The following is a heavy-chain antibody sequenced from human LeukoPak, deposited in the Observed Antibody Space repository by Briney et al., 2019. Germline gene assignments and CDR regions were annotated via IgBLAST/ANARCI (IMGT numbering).Heavy chain of an antibody. V-gene: IGHV5-51*01. CDR2: IYPGDSDT. D-gene: IGHD6-13*01. Sequence: ESLKISCKGSGYSFTSYWIGWVRQVPGKGLEWMGLIYPGDSDTRYSPSFQGQVTFSVDMSISTAYLQLSGLRASDTAIYYCVRFGLTSSLDYWGQGTLVTVSS. CDR1: GYSFTSYW. CDR3: VRFGLTSSLDY. J-gene: IGHJ4*02.